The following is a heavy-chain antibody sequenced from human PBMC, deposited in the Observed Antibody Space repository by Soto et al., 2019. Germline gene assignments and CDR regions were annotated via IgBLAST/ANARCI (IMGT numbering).Heavy chain of an antibody. CDR2: ISAHNGNT. D-gene: IGHD2-21*01. CDR1: GYTFTSYG. CDR3: ARDLSIGLFDY. J-gene: IGHJ4*02. V-gene: IGHV1-18*01. Sequence: QVQLVQSGAEVKKPGASVKVSCKASGYTFTSYGISWVRQAPGQGLEWMGWISAHNGNTKYAQKLQGRVTVTTDTSTSTAYMELRSLRADDTAAYYCARDLSIGLFDYWGQGTLVTVSS.